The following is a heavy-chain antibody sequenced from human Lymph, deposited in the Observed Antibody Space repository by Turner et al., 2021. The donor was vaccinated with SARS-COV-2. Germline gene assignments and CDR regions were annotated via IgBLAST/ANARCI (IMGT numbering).Heavy chain of an antibody. CDR2: IIPILAIA. J-gene: IGHJ5*02. Sequence: QVQLVQCGAEVKKPGSSVKVSCKAAGGTFSSYAITWVRQAPGQGLEWMGGIIPILAIANYAQKFQGRVTITADKSTSTAYMELSSLRSEDTAVYYCARDSPYCSSTSCYDPWGQGTLVPVSS. CDR3: ARDSPYCSSTSCYDP. D-gene: IGHD2-2*01. CDR1: GGTFSSYA. V-gene: IGHV1-69*10.